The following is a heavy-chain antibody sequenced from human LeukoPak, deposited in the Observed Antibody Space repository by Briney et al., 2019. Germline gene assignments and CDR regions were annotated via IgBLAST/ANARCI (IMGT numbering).Heavy chain of an antibody. Sequence: SETLSLTCAVYGGSFSGYYWSWIREPPGKGLEWIGEINHSGSTNYKPSLKSRVTISVDTSKNHFSLKLSSVTAADTAVYYCASIAARRTAWGQGTLVTVSS. CDR1: GGSFSGYY. CDR2: INHSGST. CDR3: ASIAARRTA. J-gene: IGHJ4*02. D-gene: IGHD6-6*01. V-gene: IGHV4-34*01.